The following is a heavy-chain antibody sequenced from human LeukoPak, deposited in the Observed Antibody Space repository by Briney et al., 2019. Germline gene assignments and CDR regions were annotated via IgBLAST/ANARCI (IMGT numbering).Heavy chain of an antibody. D-gene: IGHD4-23*01. Sequence: GGSLRLSCAASGFTFSNYEVNWARQAPGKGLEWVSSIRGNGGSTYYAASVKGRFIISRDNSKNTLYLQMNGLRAEDTAVYYCAKDLDTTVVLDAFDMWGQGTLVTVSS. CDR3: AKDLDTTVVLDAFDM. J-gene: IGHJ3*02. V-gene: IGHV3-23*01. CDR1: GFTFSNYE. CDR2: IRGNGGST.